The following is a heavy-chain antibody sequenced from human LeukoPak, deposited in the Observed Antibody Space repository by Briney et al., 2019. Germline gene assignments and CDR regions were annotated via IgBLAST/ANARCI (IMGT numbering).Heavy chain of an antibody. V-gene: IGHV3-30*04. CDR2: ISNDGSHK. CDR1: GFTFRSYA. Sequence: GRSLRLSCAGSGFTFRSYAMHWVRQAPGKGLEWVAVISNDGSHKYYTDSVKGRFSISKDNSENTLYLQMNSLKTEDTAVYYCARDVSPVSRYLGPDYWGQGTLVTVSS. D-gene: IGHD3-9*01. J-gene: IGHJ4*02. CDR3: ARDVSPVSRYLGPDY.